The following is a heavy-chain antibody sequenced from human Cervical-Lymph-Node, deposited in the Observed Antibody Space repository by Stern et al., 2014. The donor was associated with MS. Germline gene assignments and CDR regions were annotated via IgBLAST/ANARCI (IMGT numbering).Heavy chain of an antibody. CDR3: AHDVTRSRYWMDV. V-gene: IGHV2-5*01. D-gene: IGHD1-14*01. Sequence: QVPLRESGPTLVKPTQTLTLTCTFSGLSLSTSEVAVGWIRQPPGKALEWLALLYWNDDKYYSPSLKSRLTITKDTSENQVVLTMTNMDPVDTGTYYCAHDVTRSRYWMDVWGQGTTGTVS. J-gene: IGHJ6*02. CDR1: GLSLSTSEVA. CDR2: LYWNDDK.